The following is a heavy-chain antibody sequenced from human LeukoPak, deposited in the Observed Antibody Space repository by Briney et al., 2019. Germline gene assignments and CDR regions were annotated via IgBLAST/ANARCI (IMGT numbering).Heavy chain of an antibody. CDR3: ARSGYVAAAGTYFDY. J-gene: IGHJ4*02. CDR1: GYSFRSYW. Sequence: GESLKISCKGSGYSFRSYWIGWVRQMPGKGLEWMRMIYAGDSSTRYSPSFQGQVTMSADESINTAYLQWSSLKASDTAMYYCARSGYVAAAGTYFDYWGQGTLVTVSS. V-gene: IGHV5-51*01. CDR2: IYAGDSST. D-gene: IGHD6-13*01.